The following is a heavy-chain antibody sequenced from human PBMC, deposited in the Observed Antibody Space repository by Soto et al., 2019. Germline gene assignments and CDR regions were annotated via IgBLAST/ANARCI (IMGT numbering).Heavy chain of an antibody. CDR1: GGTFSSYA. V-gene: IGHV1-69*13. Sequence: ASVKVSCKASGGTFSSYAISWVRQAPGQGLEWMGGIIPIFGTANYAQKFQGRVTITADESTSTAYMELSSLRSEDTAVYYCARGIVATIIDYYYGMDVWGQGTTGTVSS. CDR3: ARGIVATIIDYYYGMDV. D-gene: IGHD5-12*01. CDR2: IIPIFGTA. J-gene: IGHJ6*02.